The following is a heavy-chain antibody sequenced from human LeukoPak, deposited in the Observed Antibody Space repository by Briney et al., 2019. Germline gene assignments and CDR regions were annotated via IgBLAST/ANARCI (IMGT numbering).Heavy chain of an antibody. CDR2: IGYDGSNK. D-gene: IGHD3-10*01. CDR1: AFTLSTYW. J-gene: IGHJ3*01. V-gene: IGHV3-33*08. CDR3: ARDRFMVRGVMVGTFDL. Sequence: GGSLRLSCAASAFTLSTYWMSWVRQAPGKGLEWVTIIGYDGSNKYDADSVKGRFTISRDNSKNMMFLQMNSLRAEDTAVYYCARDRFMVRGVMVGTFDLWGQGTMVTVSS.